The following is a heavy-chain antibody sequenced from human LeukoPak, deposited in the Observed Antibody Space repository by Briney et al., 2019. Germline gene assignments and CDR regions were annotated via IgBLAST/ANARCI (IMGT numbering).Heavy chain of an antibody. CDR3: ARSVVVAGSLKTYYFDY. D-gene: IGHD2-15*01. Sequence: TSETLSLTCAVYGGSFSGYYCSWIRQPPGKGLEWIGEINHSGSTNYNPSLKSRVTISIDTSKNQFSLKLSSVTAADTAVYYCARSVVVAGSLKTYYFDYWGQGTLVTVSS. J-gene: IGHJ4*02. V-gene: IGHV4-34*01. CDR2: INHSGST. CDR1: GGSFSGYY.